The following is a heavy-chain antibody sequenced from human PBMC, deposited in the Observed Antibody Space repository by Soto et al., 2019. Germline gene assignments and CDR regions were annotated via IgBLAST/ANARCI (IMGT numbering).Heavy chain of an antibody. J-gene: IGHJ4*02. D-gene: IGHD3-22*01. CDR2: ISGSGGST. CDR1: GFTFSSYA. V-gene: IGHV3-23*01. CDR3: PTRITMIVGGINYDY. Sequence: PGGSLRLSCAASGFTFSSYAMSWVRQAPGKGLEWVSAISGSGGSTYYADSVKGRSTISRDNSKNTLYLHMNSLRAADTAVYYFPTRITMIVGGINYDYWGQGTLVTVSS.